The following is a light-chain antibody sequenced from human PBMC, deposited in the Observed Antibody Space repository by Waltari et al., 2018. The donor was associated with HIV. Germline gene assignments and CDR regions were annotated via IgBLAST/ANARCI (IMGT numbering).Light chain of an antibody. CDR2: SNR. CDR3: ASWDDGLNGLYV. J-gene: IGLJ1*01. CDR1: SSNIGRNT. V-gene: IGLV1-44*01. Sequence: QSVLTQPPSASATPGQRVTISCSGNSSNIGRNTVNWYLQLPGTAPKLLIYSNRQRPSGVPARFSGSKSGTSAALASSGLQSEDEAHYYCASWDDGLNGLYVFGPGTKVTVL.